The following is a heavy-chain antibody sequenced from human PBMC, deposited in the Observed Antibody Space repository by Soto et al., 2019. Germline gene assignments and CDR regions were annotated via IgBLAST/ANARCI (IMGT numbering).Heavy chain of an antibody. J-gene: IGHJ4*02. D-gene: IGHD3-22*01. V-gene: IGHV3-21*01. CDR2: ISSSSSYI. CDR1: GFTFSSYS. CDR3: ARDHYDSSGFMADY. Sequence: EVQLVESGGGLVKPGGSLRLSCAASGFTFSSYSMNWVRQAPGKGLEWVSSISSSSSYIYYADSVKGRFTIARDNAKHSLYLQMNSLRAEDTAVYYCARDHYDSSGFMADYWGQGTLVTVSS.